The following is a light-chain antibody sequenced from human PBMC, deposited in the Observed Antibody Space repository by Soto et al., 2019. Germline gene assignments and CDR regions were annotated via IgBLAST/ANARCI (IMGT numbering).Light chain of an antibody. J-gene: IGKJ4*01. CDR2: TAS. V-gene: IGKV1-39*01. Sequence: IQMTQSPSSLSASVGDRVTITCRASQSISTYLNWYQQKPGKAPNLLIYTASRLESGVPSRFSGSGSGTDFTLTISSLQPEDFATYYCQQYDNLPLTFGGGTKVDI. CDR1: QSISTY. CDR3: QQYDNLPLT.